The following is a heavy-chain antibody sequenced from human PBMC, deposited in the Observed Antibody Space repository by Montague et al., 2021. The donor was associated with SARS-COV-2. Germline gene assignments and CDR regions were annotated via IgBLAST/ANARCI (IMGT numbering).Heavy chain of an antibody. V-gene: IGHV3-11*05. CDR2: INGASSRT. CDR3: ARGISLFDP. CDR1: GFIFSDYN. Sequence: SLRLSCAASGFIFSDYNMTWIRQTPGKGLEWISYINGASSRTNYADSVKARFTISRDNAKNSLFLQMNSLRVEDTAVYYCARGISLFDPWGQGTLVTVSS. J-gene: IGHJ5*02.